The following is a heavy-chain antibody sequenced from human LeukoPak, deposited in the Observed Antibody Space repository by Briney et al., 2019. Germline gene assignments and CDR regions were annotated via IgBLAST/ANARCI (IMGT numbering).Heavy chain of an antibody. J-gene: IGHJ4*02. V-gene: IGHV1-2*02. CDR2: IFPNTGDT. Sequence: GASMKVSCKASGYAFIGYYIHWVRQAPGQGLEWLGSIFPNTGDTRYAQKFQGRVTMTRDTSMSTASMDLRRLKSDDSAVYYCARDSGWGNYRSVDYFDYWGQGTLVTVSS. CDR1: GYAFIGYY. D-gene: IGHD3-16*02. CDR3: ARDSGWGNYRSVDYFDY.